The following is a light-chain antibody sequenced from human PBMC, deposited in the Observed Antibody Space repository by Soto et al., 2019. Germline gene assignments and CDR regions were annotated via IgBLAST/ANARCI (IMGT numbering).Light chain of an antibody. CDR2: AAS. CDR3: LLDYAYFWA. CDR1: QGIRSA. V-gene: IGKV1-6*01. Sequence: AIQVTQSPSSLSASVGDRVTITCRTSQGIRSALGWYQQKPGKVPKLLIYAASTLQSGVPSRFSGSGSGRDFTLTISSLQTEAFATSYCLLDYAYFWAFGQGTKVEIK. J-gene: IGKJ1*01.